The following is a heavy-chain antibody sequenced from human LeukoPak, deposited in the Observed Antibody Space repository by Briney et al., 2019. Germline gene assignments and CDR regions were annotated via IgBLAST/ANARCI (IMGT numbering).Heavy chain of an antibody. V-gene: IGHV3-48*03. CDR1: GFTFSSYE. D-gene: IGHD6-13*01. CDR3: ARDYGSSWYFDY. J-gene: IGHJ4*02. CDR2: ISGGGSPI. Sequence: PGGSLRLSCAASGFTFSSYEMNWVRQAPGKGLEWVSYISGGGSPIYYADSARGRFTISRDNTKNSLYLQMNGLRAEDTAVYYCARDYGSSWYFDYWGQGTLVTVSS.